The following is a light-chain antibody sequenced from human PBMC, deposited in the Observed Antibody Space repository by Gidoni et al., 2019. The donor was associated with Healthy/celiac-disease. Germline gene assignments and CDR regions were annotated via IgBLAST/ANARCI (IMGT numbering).Light chain of an antibody. CDR2: AAS. J-gene: IGKJ4*01. CDR3: QQSYSTPLI. V-gene: IGKV1-39*01. CDR1: QSISSY. Sequence: DIQMTQSPSSLSASVGDRVTITCRASQSISSYLNWYQQKPGKAPKLLIYAASSLQSGVPSRFSGSGSGTDFTLTISVLQPEDFATYYCQQSYSTPLIFGGXTKVEIK.